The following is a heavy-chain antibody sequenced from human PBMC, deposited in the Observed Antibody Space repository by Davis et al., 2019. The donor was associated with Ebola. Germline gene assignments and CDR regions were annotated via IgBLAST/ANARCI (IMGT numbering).Heavy chain of an antibody. CDR3: ARPGIQWLTRNGYFDL. CDR1: GGSFSGYY. Sequence: PSETLSFTCAVSGGSFSGYYWSWIRQPPGKGLEWIGEINHSGSTNYHPSLKSRVTISVDTSTNQFSLKLPSVTAADTAVYYCARPGIQWLTRNGYFDLWGRGTLVTVSS. J-gene: IGHJ2*01. CDR2: INHSGST. V-gene: IGHV4-34*01. D-gene: IGHD6-19*01.